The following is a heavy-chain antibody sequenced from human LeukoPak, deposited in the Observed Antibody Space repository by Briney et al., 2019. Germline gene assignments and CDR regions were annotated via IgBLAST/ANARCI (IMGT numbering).Heavy chain of an antibody. D-gene: IGHD2-8*01. CDR1: GFTFGNYA. V-gene: IGHV3-49*03. CDR2: IRSKGHGGTA. J-gene: IGHJ4*02. Sequence: GGSLRLSCTASGFTFGNYAMSWFRQAPGKGLECISFIRSKGHGGTADYAASVKGRFTMSRDDSKGIAYLQMDSLKTEDTAVYYCARDRFQGYCTNGVCYSFKYVDYWGQGTLATVSS. CDR3: ARDRFQGYCTNGVCYSFKYVDY.